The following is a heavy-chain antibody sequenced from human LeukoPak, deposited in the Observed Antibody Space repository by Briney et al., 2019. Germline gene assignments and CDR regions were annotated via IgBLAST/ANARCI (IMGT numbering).Heavy chain of an antibody. CDR2: ISGSGGST. J-gene: IGHJ4*02. D-gene: IGHD6-19*01. CDR3: AKGSFGYSSGCFDH. V-gene: IGHV3-23*01. CDR1: GFTFSSYA. Sequence: GGSLRLSCAASGFTFSSYAMSWVRQAPGKGLELVSAISGSGGSTYYADSVKGRFTISRDNSKNTLCLQMNSLRAEDTAVYYCAKGSFGYSSGCFDHWGQGTLVTVSS.